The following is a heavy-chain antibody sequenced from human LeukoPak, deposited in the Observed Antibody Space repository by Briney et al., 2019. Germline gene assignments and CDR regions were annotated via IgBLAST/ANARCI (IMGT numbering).Heavy chain of an antibody. D-gene: IGHD2/OR15-2a*01. J-gene: IGHJ4*02. CDR3: ARGQFLIDY. V-gene: IGHV3-48*01. CDR1: GFTFSTYT. CDR2: ISTSSSTT. Sequence: KTGGSLRLSCAASGFTFSTYTMNWVRQAPGKGLEWISYISTSSSTTYYADSVKGRFTISRDNAKNSLFLQMNSLRAEDTAVYYCARGQFLIDYWGQGTLVTVSS.